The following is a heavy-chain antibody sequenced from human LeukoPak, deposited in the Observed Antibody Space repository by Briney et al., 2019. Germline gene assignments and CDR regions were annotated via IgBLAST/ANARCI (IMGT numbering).Heavy chain of an antibody. CDR2: IYYSGST. Sequence: SETLSLTCTVSGGPISSYYWSWIRQPPGKGLEWIGYIYYSGSTNYNPSLKSRVTISVDTSKNQFSLKLSSVTAADTAVYYCARGLPNCSGGSCYYYYYYMDVWGKGTTVTVSS. J-gene: IGHJ6*03. CDR3: ARGLPNCSGGSCYYYYYYMDV. CDR1: GGPISSYY. V-gene: IGHV4-59*01. D-gene: IGHD2-15*01.